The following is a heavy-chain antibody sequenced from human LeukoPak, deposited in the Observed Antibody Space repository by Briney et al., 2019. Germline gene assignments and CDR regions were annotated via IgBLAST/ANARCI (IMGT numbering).Heavy chain of an antibody. D-gene: IGHD3-22*01. Sequence: GGSLRLSCAASGFTFSNAWMNWVRQAPGKGLEWVGRIKSKTDGGTTDYAAPVKGRFTISRDDSKNTLYLQMNSLKTEDTAVYYSTTGQPYYYDSSGYYEPGNYYGMDVWGQGTTVTVSS. V-gene: IGHV3-15*07. J-gene: IGHJ6*02. CDR3: TTGQPYYYDSSGYYEPGNYYGMDV. CDR1: GFTFSNAW. CDR2: IKSKTDGGTT.